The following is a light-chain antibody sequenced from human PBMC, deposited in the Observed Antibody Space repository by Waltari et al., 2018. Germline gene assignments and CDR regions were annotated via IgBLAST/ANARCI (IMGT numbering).Light chain of an antibody. Sequence: QSALTQPRSVSGSPGQSVTIPCTGTSSDVGTYNFVSWYHQHPDKAPKVIIYDVNKRPSGVPDRFSGPKSGNTASLTISGLQAEDEADYYCCSYAGTYASYVFGTGTTVTVL. CDR1: SSDVGTYNF. V-gene: IGLV2-11*01. J-gene: IGLJ1*01. CDR2: DVN. CDR3: CSYAGTYASYV.